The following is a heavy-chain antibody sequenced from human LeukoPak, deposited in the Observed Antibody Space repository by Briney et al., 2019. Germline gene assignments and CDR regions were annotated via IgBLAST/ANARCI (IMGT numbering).Heavy chain of an antibody. V-gene: IGHV3-49*04. CDR2: IRRRAYGGAA. CDR3: SRNGLVDVDY. Sequence: QSLRLSCTTSGFAFDDFAMSWVRQPAGKGLEWVGFIRRRAYGGAAEYAASVKGRFIISRDDSKGIAYLQMNSLKTEDTAVYYCSRNGLVDVDYWGQGSRVIVSP. J-gene: IGHJ4*02. CDR1: GFAFDDFA.